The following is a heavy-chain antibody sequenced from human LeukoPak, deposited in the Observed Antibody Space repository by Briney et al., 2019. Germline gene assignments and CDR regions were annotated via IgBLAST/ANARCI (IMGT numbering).Heavy chain of an antibody. V-gene: IGHV4-34*01. CDR1: GGSFSGYY. Sequence: SETLSLTCAVYGGSFSGYYWSWIRQPPGKGLEWIGEINHSGSTNYNPSLKSRVTISVDTSKNQFSLKLSSVTAADTAVYYCARYYYGSGIYWFDPWGQGTLVTVSS. J-gene: IGHJ5*02. CDR3: ARYYYGSGIYWFDP. D-gene: IGHD3-10*01. CDR2: INHSGST.